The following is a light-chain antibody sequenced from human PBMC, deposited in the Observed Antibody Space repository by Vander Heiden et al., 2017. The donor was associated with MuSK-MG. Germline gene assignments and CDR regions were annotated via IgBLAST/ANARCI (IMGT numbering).Light chain of an antibody. CDR3: QSADSSGTYEV. J-gene: IGLJ3*02. CDR1: ALPKQY. CDR2: KDS. V-gene: IGLV3-25*03. Sequence: SYELTQPPSVSVSPGQTARNTCSGDALPKQYTYWYQQKPGQAPVLVIYKDSERPSGIAERFSGSSSGTTVTLTISGVQAEDEAYYYYQSADSSGTYEVFGGGTKLTVL.